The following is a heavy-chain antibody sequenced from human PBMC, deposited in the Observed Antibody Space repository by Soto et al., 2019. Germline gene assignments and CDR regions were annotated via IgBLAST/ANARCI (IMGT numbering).Heavy chain of an antibody. CDR1: GDSLRSGEYY. J-gene: IGHJ5*02. Sequence: QVQLQESGPGLVKPSQTLSLTCSVSGDSLRSGEYYWTWIRQSPGKGLEWIGFILYGGSTTYNPSLESRLTMSVDRSKNQFSLRLSSVTAADTAVYFCARGWDTRITGTTPWFDPWGPGTLVTVSS. CDR2: ILYGGST. CDR3: ARGWDTRITGTTPWFDP. V-gene: IGHV4-30-4*01. D-gene: IGHD1-20*01.